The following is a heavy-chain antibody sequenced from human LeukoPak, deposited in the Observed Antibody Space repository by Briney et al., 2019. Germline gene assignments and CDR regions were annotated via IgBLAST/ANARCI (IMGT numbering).Heavy chain of an antibody. CDR3: ASSSPGIAAAGGGRAYYYYGMDV. D-gene: IGHD6-13*01. V-gene: IGHV3-23*01. Sequence: GGSPRLSCAASGFTFSNYAMSWVRQAPGKGLEWVSAISGSGGSTYYADSVKGRFTISRDNSKNTLYLQMNSLRAEDTAVYYCASSSPGIAAAGGGRAYYYYGMDVWGQGTTVTVSS. J-gene: IGHJ6*02. CDR2: ISGSGGST. CDR1: GFTFSNYA.